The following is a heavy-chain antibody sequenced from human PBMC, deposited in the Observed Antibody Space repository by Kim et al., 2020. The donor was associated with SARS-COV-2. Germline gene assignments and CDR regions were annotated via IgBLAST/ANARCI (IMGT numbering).Heavy chain of an antibody. Sequence: SETLSLTCTVSGNSIRNFYWTWIRQAPGKGLEWIGYVHHIGDTNYNPSLESRVAMSIDTSKNQFFLNLMSVTAADTTVYYCAESRTGFYPWGQGTLGTFSS. V-gene: IGHV4-59*13. D-gene: IGHD3-9*01. CDR2: VHHIGDT. CDR1: GNSIRNFY. J-gene: IGHJ5*02. CDR3: AESRTGFYP.